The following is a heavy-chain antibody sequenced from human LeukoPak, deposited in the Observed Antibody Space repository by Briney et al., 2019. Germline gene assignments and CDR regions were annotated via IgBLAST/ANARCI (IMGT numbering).Heavy chain of an antibody. CDR2: ITSSSSGA. CDR1: GFTFSDSA. Sequence: PGGSLRLSCAASGFTFSDSAMTWVRQAPGRGLEWVSSITSSSSGAYYARSVKGRFTMSRDNSMNTLYLQMNSLTVEDTAIYYCAKDFRPVAPGLHIDYGGQGTLVTVSS. V-gene: IGHV3-23*01. J-gene: IGHJ4*02. CDR3: AKDFRPVAPGLHIDY. D-gene: IGHD6-6*01.